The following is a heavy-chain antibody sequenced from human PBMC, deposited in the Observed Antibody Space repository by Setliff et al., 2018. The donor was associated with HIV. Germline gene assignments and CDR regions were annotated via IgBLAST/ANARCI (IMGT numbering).Heavy chain of an antibody. J-gene: IGHJ4*02. CDR3: ARTRAPYFFDF. Sequence: SETLSLTCTVSGGSIYGSDYYWGWIRQPPGKGLESIGSIYYSGSTYYKPSLKSRVTISVDTSKNQFSLKLSSVTAADTAVYFCARTRAPYFFDFWGQGAQVTVSS. CDR1: GGSIYGSDYY. V-gene: IGHV4-39*07. D-gene: IGHD1-26*01. CDR2: IYYSGST.